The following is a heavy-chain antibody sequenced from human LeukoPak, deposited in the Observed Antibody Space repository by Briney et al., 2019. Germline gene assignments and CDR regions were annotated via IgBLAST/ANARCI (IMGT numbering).Heavy chain of an antibody. D-gene: IGHD2-15*01. CDR2: ITSSGGGT. J-gene: IGHJ4*02. CDR1: GFTFSSYA. V-gene: IGHV3-23*01. Sequence: GGSLRLSCAASGFTFSSYAMTWVRQSPGTGLEWVSTITSSGGGTYYADSVKGRFTISRDNSKNTVYLQMNGLRAEDTAVYYCARRSVAAATPPGFWGQGTLVTVSS. CDR3: ARRSVAAATPPGF.